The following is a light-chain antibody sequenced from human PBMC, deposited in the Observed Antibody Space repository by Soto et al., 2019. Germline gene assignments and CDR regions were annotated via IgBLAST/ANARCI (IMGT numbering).Light chain of an antibody. J-gene: IGKJ1*01. CDR1: QSVRSK. CDR3: QQYSSWLWT. CDR2: GAS. Sequence: EKVVTQSPATLSVSPGERATLSCRASQSVRSKLAWYQQRPGQAPSLLIFGASTRATGIPATFSGSGSGTEFTLTISSLQSEDFEVYYCQQYSSWLWTFGQGTKVDIK. V-gene: IGKV3-15*01.